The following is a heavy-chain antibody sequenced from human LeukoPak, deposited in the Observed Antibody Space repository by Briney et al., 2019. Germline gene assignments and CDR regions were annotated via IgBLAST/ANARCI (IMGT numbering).Heavy chain of an antibody. CDR3: AREGGITMIVVVNDAFDI. J-gene: IGHJ3*02. D-gene: IGHD3-22*01. CDR1: GVSISSSNSY. V-gene: IGHV4-61*01. Sequence: SETLSLTCTVSGVSISSSNSYWGGIRQPPGKGLEWIGYIYYSGNTNYNPSLKSRVTISVDTPKNQFSLKLSSVTAADTAVYFCAREGGITMIVVVNDAFDIWGQGTMVTVSS. CDR2: IYYSGNT.